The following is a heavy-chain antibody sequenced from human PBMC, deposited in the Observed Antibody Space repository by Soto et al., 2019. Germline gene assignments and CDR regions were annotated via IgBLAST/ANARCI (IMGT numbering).Heavy chain of an antibody. CDR2: IGGSGGNT. Sequence: GGSLRLSCAASGFIFNAYAMTWVRQAPGKGLEWVSAIGGSGGNTYYAASVKGRFTISRDNSKDTVDLEMNRLRVDDTAVYFCARVSSDYINSADHWGQGILVTVSS. J-gene: IGHJ4*02. D-gene: IGHD4-4*01. V-gene: IGHV3-23*01. CDR3: ARVSSDYINSADH. CDR1: GFIFNAYA.